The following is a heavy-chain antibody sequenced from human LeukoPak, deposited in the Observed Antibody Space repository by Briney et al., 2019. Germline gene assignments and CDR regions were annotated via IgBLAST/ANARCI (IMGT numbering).Heavy chain of an antibody. Sequence: GGSLRLSCAASGFTFSSYGMHWVRQAPGKGLEWVAVIWYDGSNKYYADSVKGRFTISRDNSKNTLYLQMNSLRAEDTAVYYCARSIVVADFDYWGQGTLVTVSS. CDR2: IWYDGSNK. D-gene: IGHD3-22*01. V-gene: IGHV3-33*01. CDR1: GFTFSSYG. CDR3: ARSIVVADFDY. J-gene: IGHJ4*02.